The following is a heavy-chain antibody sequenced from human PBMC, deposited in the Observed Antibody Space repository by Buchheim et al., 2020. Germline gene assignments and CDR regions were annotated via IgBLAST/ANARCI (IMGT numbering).Heavy chain of an antibody. CDR1: GYTFTSYD. CDR3: ARVGEDYVWGSYRQYLQGGDYYYGMDV. J-gene: IGHJ6*02. Sequence: QVQLVQSGAEVKKPGASVKVSCKASGYTFTSYDINWVRQATGQGLEWMGWMNPNSGNTGYAQKFQGRVTMTRNTSISTAYMELSSLRSEDTAVYYCARVGEDYVWGSYRQYLQGGDYYYGMDVWGQGTT. D-gene: IGHD3-16*02. CDR2: MNPNSGNT. V-gene: IGHV1-8*01.